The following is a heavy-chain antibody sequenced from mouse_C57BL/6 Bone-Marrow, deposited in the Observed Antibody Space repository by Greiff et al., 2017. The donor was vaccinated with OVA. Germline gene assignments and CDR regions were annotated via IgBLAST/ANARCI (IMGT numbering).Heavy chain of an antibody. V-gene: IGHV14-4*01. J-gene: IGHJ4*01. CDR3: TRGNDSYYEAMDY. D-gene: IGHD2-3*01. Sequence: EVQLQESGAELVRPGASVKLSCTASGFTFKDDYMHWVKQRPEQGLEWIGWIDPENGDTEYASKFQGKATITADTSSNTAYLQLSSLTSEDTGVCYCTRGNDSYYEAMDYWGQGTSVTVSS. CDR1: GFTFKDDY. CDR2: IDPENGDT.